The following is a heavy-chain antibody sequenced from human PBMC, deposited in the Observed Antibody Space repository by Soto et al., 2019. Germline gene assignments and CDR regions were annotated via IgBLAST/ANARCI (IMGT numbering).Heavy chain of an antibody. V-gene: IGHV1-18*01. CDR2: ISAYNGNT. CDR1: GYTFTSYG. D-gene: IGHD3-22*01. J-gene: IGHJ4*02. Sequence: ASVKVSCKASGYTFTSYGISWVRQAPGQGLEWMGWISAYNGNTNYAQKLQGRVTMTTDTSTSTAYMELRSLRSDDTAVYYCARDAHYYDSSGSPSPLDYWGQGTLVTSPQ. CDR3: ARDAHYYDSSGSPSPLDY.